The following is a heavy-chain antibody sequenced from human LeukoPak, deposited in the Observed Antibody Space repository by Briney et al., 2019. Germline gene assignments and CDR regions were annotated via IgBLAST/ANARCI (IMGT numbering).Heavy chain of an antibody. J-gene: IGHJ6*04. Sequence: GGSLRLSCAASGFTFSNYWMHWVRQAPGKGLVWVSRLNADGNSITYADSVRGRFTISRDNAKNSLYLQMNSLRAEDTAVYYCAELGITMIGGVWGKGTTVTISS. CDR1: GFTFSNYW. V-gene: IGHV3-74*01. CDR3: AELGITMIGGV. D-gene: IGHD3-10*02. CDR2: LNADGNSI.